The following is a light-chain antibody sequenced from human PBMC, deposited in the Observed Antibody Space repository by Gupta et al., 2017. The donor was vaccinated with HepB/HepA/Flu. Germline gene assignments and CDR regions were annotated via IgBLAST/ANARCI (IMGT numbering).Light chain of an antibody. CDR2: SNN. CDR3: VAWDDSVNGRV. V-gene: IGLV1-44*01. J-gene: IGLJ3*02. CDR1: ISNIGRNT. Sequence: QSVFTQPPSASGTPGPRVPISCYGSISNIGRNTVNWYQQLPGTAPKLLMYSNNWRPSGVPERFSGSKSGTSASLAISGLQSEDEADYHCVAWDDSVNGRVFGGGTKLTVL.